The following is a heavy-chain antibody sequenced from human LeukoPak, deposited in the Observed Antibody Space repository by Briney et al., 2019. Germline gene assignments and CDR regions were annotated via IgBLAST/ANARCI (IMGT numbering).Heavy chain of an antibody. Sequence: SETLSLTCNVSGGSISSNTYFWGWIRRPPGKGLEWIGSIRYSGSTYYNTSLKSRVTISVDTSNNQFSLHLTSLTAADTAVYYCATSDTVSTYNWFDPWGLGTLVTVS. J-gene: IGHJ5*02. V-gene: IGHV4-39*01. CDR2: IRYSGST. CDR3: ATSDTVSTYNWFDP. CDR1: GGSISSNTYF. D-gene: IGHD5/OR15-5a*01.